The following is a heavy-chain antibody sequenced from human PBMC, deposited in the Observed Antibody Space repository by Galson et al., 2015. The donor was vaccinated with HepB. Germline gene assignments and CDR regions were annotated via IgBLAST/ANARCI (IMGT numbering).Heavy chain of an antibody. CDR2: INTSGGST. J-gene: IGHJ6*02. D-gene: IGHD3-16*02. Sequence: SVKVSCKASGYTFTNYYMHWVRQAPGQGLEWMGIINTSGGSTSNAQKFQGRVTMTRDTSTSTVYMELSSLRSEDTAMYYCASGDSHYDHVWGSDRPYGMDVWGQGTTVTVSS. V-gene: IGHV1-46*01. CDR3: ASGDSHYDHVWGSDRPYGMDV. CDR1: GYTFTNYY.